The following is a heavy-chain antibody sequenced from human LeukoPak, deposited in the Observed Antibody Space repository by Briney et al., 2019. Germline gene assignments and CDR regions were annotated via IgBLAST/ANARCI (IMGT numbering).Heavy chain of an antibody. CDR3: AKDGGTLTGVN. CDR2: ITGSGTSA. V-gene: IGHV3-23*01. J-gene: IGHJ4*02. CDR1: GFTFSNYA. D-gene: IGHD1-26*01. Sequence: PGGCLRLSCAASGFTFSNYALHWVRQAPGKRLEWVSMITGSGTSAYYADSVNGRFTISRDNSKKTLYLQMSSLSADDTAVYYCAKDGGTLTGVNWGQGTLVAVSS.